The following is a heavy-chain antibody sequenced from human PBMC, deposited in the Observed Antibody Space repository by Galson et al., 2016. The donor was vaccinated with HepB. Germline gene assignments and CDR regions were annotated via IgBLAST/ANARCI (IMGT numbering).Heavy chain of an antibody. J-gene: IGHJ4*02. D-gene: IGHD1-26*01. CDR2: IHSKSDGGAT. V-gene: IGHV3-15*01. CDR1: GFNFRAAW. CDR3: VTDLEQSGSYIY. Sequence: SLRLSCAASGFNFRAAWMTWIRQPPGKGLGWVGRIHSKSDGGATEYSPPVKGRFSLSRDDLRKTLYLQMNSLKRDDTGVYYCVTDLEQSGSYIYWGQGTLVTVS.